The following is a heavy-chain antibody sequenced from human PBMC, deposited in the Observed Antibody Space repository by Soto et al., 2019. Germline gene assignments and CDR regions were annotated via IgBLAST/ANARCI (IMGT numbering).Heavy chain of an antibody. Sequence: PSETLSLTCTVSGGSISSYYWGWIRQPPGKGLEWIGNIYYSGSTYYNPSLKSRVTISVDTSKNQFSLKLSSVTAADTAVYYCASINYYDTSGYYYLGQGTLVTVSS. CDR2: IYYSGST. D-gene: IGHD3-22*01. V-gene: IGHV4-39*01. J-gene: IGHJ4*02. CDR1: GGSISSYY. CDR3: ASINYYDTSGYYY.